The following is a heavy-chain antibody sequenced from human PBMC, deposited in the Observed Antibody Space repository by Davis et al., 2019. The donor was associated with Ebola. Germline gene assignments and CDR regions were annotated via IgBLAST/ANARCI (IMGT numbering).Heavy chain of an antibody. J-gene: IGHJ6*04. Sequence: GSLRLSCAVSGGSISSSNWWSWVRQPPGKGLEWIGEIYHSGTTNYNPSLKSRVTISVDKSKNQFSLKLSSVTAADTAVYYCASGYCSGGSCYNYYYGMDVWGKGTTVTVSS. CDR1: GGSISSSNW. V-gene: IGHV4-4*02. CDR3: ASGYCSGGSCYNYYYGMDV. D-gene: IGHD2-15*01. CDR2: IYHSGTT.